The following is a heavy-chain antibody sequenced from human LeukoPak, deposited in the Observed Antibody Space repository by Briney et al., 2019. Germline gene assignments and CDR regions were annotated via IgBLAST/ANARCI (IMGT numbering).Heavy chain of an antibody. CDR2: INPNSGGT. V-gene: IGHV1-2*02. D-gene: IGHD6-19*01. J-gene: IGHJ3*02. CDR3: ARDRSGWYKAFDI. CDR1: GYTFTGSY. Sequence: GASVKVSCKASGYTFTGSYIHWVRQAPGQGLEWMGWINPNSGGTNYTQKFQGRVTMTRDTSISTAYMELSRLRSDDTAVYYCARDRSGWYKAFDIWGQGTMVTVSS.